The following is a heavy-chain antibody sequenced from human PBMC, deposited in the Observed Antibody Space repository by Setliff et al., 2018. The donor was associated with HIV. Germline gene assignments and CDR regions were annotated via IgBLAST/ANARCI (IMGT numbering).Heavy chain of an antibody. CDR1: GASFNDYS. Sequence: SETLSLTCAVYGASFNDYSWSWIRQTPGKGLEWVGKINHSGGTNYNPSLKSRVTISRDTSKNQFSLKLTSLTAADTAVYYCATVIGWNDATDCWGQGTLVTVSS. CDR3: ATVIGWNDATDC. V-gene: IGHV4-34*01. D-gene: IGHD1-1*01. CDR2: INHSGGT. J-gene: IGHJ4*02.